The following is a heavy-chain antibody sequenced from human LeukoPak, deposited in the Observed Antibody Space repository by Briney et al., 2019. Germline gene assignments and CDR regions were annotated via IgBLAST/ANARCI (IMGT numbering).Heavy chain of an antibody. CDR3: ATAPIVVDPFSFDY. CDR2: FDPEDGET. Sequence: ASVKVSCKASGYTFTSYGISWVRQAPGQGLEWMGGFDPEDGETIYAQKFQGRVTMTEDTSTDTAYMELSSLRSEDTAVYYCATAPIVVDPFSFDYWGQGTLVTVSS. D-gene: IGHD3-22*01. CDR1: GYTFTSYG. J-gene: IGHJ4*02. V-gene: IGHV1-24*01.